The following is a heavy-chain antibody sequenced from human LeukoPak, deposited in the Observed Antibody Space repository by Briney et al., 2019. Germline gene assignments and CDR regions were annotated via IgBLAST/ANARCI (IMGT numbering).Heavy chain of an antibody. J-gene: IGHJ5*02. V-gene: IGHV3-30*18. D-gene: IGHD3-22*01. CDR1: GFTFSSYG. CDR2: ISYDGSNK. CDR3: TKHQFYYDRGGFDP. Sequence: GGSLRLSCAASGFTFSSYGMHWVRQAPGKGLEWVAVISYDGSNKYYADCVKGRFTISRDNSKNTLYLQMNSLRAEDTAVYYCTKHQFYYDRGGFDPWGQGTLVTVSS.